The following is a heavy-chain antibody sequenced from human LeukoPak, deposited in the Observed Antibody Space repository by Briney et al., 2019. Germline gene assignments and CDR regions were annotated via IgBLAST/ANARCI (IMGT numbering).Heavy chain of an antibody. CDR3: ATHAYAGNSGDY. J-gene: IGHJ4*02. CDR2: ISSSGSTI. CDR1: GFTFSSYD. Sequence: PGGSLRLSCAASGFTFSSYDMNWVRQAPGKGLEWASYISSSGSTIYYADSVKGRFTISRDNAKNSLYLQMNSLRDEDPAVYYCATHAYAGNSGDYWDQGTLVTVSS. V-gene: IGHV3-48*03. D-gene: IGHD4-23*01.